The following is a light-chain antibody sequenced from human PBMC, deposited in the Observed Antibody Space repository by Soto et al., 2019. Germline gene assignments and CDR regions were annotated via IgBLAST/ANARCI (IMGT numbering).Light chain of an antibody. CDR3: QQSYSTPET. Sequence: DIQMTQSPSSLSASVGERVTITCRASQSISSYLNWYQQKPGKAPKLLIYAASSLQSGVPSRFSGSGSGTDFTLTISSLQPEEFATYYCQQSYSTPETFGPGTKVDIK. CDR2: AAS. J-gene: IGKJ3*01. V-gene: IGKV1-39*01. CDR1: QSISSY.